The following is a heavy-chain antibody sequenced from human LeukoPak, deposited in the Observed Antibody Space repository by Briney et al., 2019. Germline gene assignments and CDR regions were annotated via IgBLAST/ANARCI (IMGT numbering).Heavy chain of an antibody. D-gene: IGHD6-13*01. CDR1: GYTFTGYY. CDR2: INPNSGGT. J-gene: IGHJ4*02. CDR3: ASTGGYSSSWHFFDY. V-gene: IGHV1-2*02. Sequence: ASVKVSCKASGYTFTGYYMHWVRQAPGQGLEWMGWINPNSGGTNYAQKFQGRVTMTRDTSISTAYMELSRLRSDDTAVYYCASTGGYSSSWHFFDYWGQGTLVTVSS.